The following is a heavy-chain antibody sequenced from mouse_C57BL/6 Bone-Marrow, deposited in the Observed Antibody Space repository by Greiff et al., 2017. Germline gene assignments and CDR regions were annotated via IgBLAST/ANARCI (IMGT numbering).Heavy chain of an antibody. D-gene: IGHD2-4*01. Sequence: EVMLVESGGDLVKPGGSLKLSCAASGFTFSSYGMSWVRQTPDKRLEWVATISSGGSYTYYPDSVKGRFTISRDNAKNTLYLQMSILKSEDTAMYYCARFYYDYSLFAYWGQGTLVTVSA. J-gene: IGHJ3*01. CDR2: ISSGGSYT. CDR3: ARFYYDYSLFAY. V-gene: IGHV5-6*02. CDR1: GFTFSSYG.